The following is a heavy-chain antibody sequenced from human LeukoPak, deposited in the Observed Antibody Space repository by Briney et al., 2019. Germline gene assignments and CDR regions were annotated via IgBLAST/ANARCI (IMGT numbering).Heavy chain of an antibody. V-gene: IGHV1-46*01. Sequence: ASVKVSCKASGYTFTSYYMHWERQAPGEGLEWMGIINPSGGSTSYAQKFQGRVTMTRDMSTSTVYMELSSLRSEDTAVYYCARTQGDDAFDIWGQGTMVTVSS. D-gene: IGHD3-16*01. CDR2: INPSGGST. CDR1: GYTFTSYY. CDR3: ARTQGDDAFDI. J-gene: IGHJ3*02.